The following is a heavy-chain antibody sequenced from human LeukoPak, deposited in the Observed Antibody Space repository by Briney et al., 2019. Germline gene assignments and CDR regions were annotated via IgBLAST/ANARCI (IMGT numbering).Heavy chain of an antibody. CDR3: ATTRRSSSWDYYYYMDV. D-gene: IGHD6-13*01. CDR1: GGTFSSYA. Sequence: SVKVSCKASGGTFSSYAISWVRQAPGQGLECMGGIIPIFGTANYAQKFQGRVTITADESTSTAYMELSSLRSEDTAVYYCATTRRSSSWDYYYYMDVWGKGTTVTIFS. V-gene: IGHV1-69*01. J-gene: IGHJ6*03. CDR2: IIPIFGTA.